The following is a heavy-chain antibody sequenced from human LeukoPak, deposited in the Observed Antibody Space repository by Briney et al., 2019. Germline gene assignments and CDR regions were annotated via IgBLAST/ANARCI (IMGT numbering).Heavy chain of an antibody. CDR1: GLSLSKSH. D-gene: IGHD6-19*01. CDR3: AREAYSSGRAGTFDI. V-gene: IGHV3-30*04. J-gene: IGHJ3*02. CDR2: IPHDGGNK. Sequence: GGSLRLSCVGSGLSLSKSHMHWVRQAPGKRLEWVALIPHDGGNKQYGDSAKGRFTVFSENSKNTVDLSMDSLTVDDTAIYYCAREAYSSGRAGTFDIWGQGPMVTVSS.